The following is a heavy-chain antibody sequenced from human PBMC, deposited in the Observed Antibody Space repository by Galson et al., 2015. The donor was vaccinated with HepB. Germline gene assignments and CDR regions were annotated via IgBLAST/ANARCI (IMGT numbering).Heavy chain of an antibody. CDR1: GGSISDYY. CDR2: IHYSGST. J-gene: IGHJ4*02. D-gene: IGHD3-22*01. CDR3: GRQKGTMMPFDY. Sequence: ETLSLTCTVSGGSISDYYWSWIRQPPGKGLEWIGYIHYSGSTNYSPSLKSRVTISADTPKNQFSLTLNTLTAADTAVYYCGRQKGTMMPFDYWGQGTLVTVSS. V-gene: IGHV4-59*08.